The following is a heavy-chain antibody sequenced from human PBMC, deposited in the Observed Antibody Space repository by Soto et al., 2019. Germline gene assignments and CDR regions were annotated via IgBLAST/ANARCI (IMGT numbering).Heavy chain of an antibody. Sequence: QVQLVQSGAEVKKPGSSVKVSCKASGGTCSSYAISWVRQAPGQGLEWMGGIIPIFGTANYAQKFQGRVTITADESTSTAYMELSSLRSEDTAVYYCERFEFCGGDCYNFDYWGQGTLVTVSS. V-gene: IGHV1-69*12. J-gene: IGHJ4*02. CDR1: GGTCSSYA. D-gene: IGHD2-21*02. CDR2: IIPIFGTA. CDR3: ERFEFCGGDCYNFDY.